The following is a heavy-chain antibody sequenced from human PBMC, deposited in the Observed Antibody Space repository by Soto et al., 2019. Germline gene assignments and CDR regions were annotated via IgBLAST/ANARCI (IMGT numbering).Heavy chain of an antibody. Sequence: GASAKVSCKASGYTFTNHGISWVRQAPGEGLEWMGWISPYNGDTNNAQKFQGRVTMTTDTPTNTGFMELTRLTSDDTAVYYCARGGISSSEGLDYWGQGTLVTVSS. CDR1: GYTFTNHG. J-gene: IGHJ4*02. D-gene: IGHD6-13*01. CDR2: ISPYNGDT. V-gene: IGHV1-18*01. CDR3: ARGGISSSEGLDY.